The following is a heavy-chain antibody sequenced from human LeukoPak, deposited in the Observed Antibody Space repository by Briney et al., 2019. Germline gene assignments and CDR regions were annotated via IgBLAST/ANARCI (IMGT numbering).Heavy chain of an antibody. Sequence: ASVKVSCKASGYTFTNYGISWVRLAPGQGHEWMGWISAYNGNANYAQNLQGRVTMTTDTSTTTAYMELRSLRSDDTAVYYCARDMITFGGVIALIDYWGQGTLVTVSS. CDR1: GYTFTNYG. CDR2: ISAYNGNA. CDR3: ARDMITFGGVIALIDY. V-gene: IGHV1-18*01. D-gene: IGHD3-16*02. J-gene: IGHJ4*02.